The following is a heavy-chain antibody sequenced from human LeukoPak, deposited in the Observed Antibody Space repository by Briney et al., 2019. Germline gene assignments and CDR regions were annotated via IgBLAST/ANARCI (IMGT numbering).Heavy chain of an antibody. D-gene: IGHD2-2*01. Sequence: PGGSLRLSCAASGFTFSSYAMHWVRQAPGKGLEWVAVISYDGSNKYYADSVKGRFTISRDNSKNTLYLQMNSLRAEDTAVYYCARGPETVVPADDYYFDYWGQGTLVTVSS. J-gene: IGHJ4*02. CDR3: ARGPETVVPADDYYFDY. CDR1: GFTFSSYA. CDR2: ISYDGSNK. V-gene: IGHV3-30-3*01.